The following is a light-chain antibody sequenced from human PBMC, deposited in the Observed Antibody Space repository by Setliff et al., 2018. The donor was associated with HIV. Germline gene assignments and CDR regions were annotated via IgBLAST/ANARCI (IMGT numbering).Light chain of an antibody. V-gene: IGLV2-14*03. Sequence: QSALTQPASVSGSPGQSITISCTGSSSDVGGYDFVSWSQQHPGRAPRLMIYNVGNRPSGVSNRFSGSKSGNTASLTISGLQAEDEADYYCCSYAGSSTYVFGTGTKVTVL. CDR3: CSYAGSSTYV. CDR1: SSDVGGYDF. CDR2: NVG. J-gene: IGLJ1*01.